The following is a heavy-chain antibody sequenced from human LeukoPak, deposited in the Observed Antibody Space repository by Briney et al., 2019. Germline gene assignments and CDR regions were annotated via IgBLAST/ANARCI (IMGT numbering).Heavy chain of an antibody. D-gene: IGHD1-26*01. V-gene: IGHV1-69*04. CDR3: ASVGGRYYYYYGMDV. J-gene: IGHJ6*02. CDR2: IIPILGIA. Sequence: SVKVSCKASGGIFSSYAISWVRQAPGQGLEWMGRIIPILGIANYAQKFQGRVTITADKSTSTAYMELSSLRSEDTAVYYCASVGGRYYYYYGMDVWGQGTTVTVSS. CDR1: GGIFSSYA.